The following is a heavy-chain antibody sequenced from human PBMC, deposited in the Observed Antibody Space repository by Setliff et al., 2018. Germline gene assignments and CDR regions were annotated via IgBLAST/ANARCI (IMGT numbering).Heavy chain of an antibody. J-gene: IGHJ6*02. V-gene: IGHV4-38-2*01. CDR2: IYYSGST. CDR1: GYSISSGYY. D-gene: IGHD3-3*01. Sequence: KPSETLSLTCAVSGYSISSGYYWGWIRQPPGKGLEWIGSIYYSGSTYYNPSLKSRVTISVDTSKNQFSLNLSSVTAADTAVYYCARAFTYYNFWSGYGYGMDVWGQGTTVTVSS. CDR3: ARAFTYYNFWSGYGYGMDV.